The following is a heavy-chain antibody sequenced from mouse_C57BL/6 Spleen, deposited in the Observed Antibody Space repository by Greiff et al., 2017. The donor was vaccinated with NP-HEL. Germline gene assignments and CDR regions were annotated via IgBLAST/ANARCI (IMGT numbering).Heavy chain of an antibody. Sequence: QVQLQQSGAELVRPGASVTLSCKASGYTFTDYEMHWVKQTPVHGLEWIGAIDPETGGTAYNQKFKGKAILTADKSSSTAYMELRSLTSEDSAVYYCTGNYYGSSYEWYFDVWGTGTTVTVSS. CDR1: GYTFTDYE. J-gene: IGHJ1*03. D-gene: IGHD1-1*01. CDR3: TGNYYGSSYEWYFDV. CDR2: IDPETGGT. V-gene: IGHV1-15*01.